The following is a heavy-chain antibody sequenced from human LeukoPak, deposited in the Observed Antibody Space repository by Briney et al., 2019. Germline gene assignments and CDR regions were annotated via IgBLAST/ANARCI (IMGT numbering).Heavy chain of an antibody. J-gene: IGHJ6*02. V-gene: IGHV4-30-4*01. Sequence: PSETLSLTCTVSGGSISSGDYHWSWIRQPPGKGLEWIGYIYYSGSTYYNPSLKSRVTISVDTSKNQFSLKLSSVTAADTAVYYCARAPVVGTGNNYYYYGMDVWGQGTTVTVSS. D-gene: IGHD6-19*01. CDR2: IYYSGST. CDR3: ARAPVVGTGNNYYYYGMDV. CDR1: GGSISSGDYH.